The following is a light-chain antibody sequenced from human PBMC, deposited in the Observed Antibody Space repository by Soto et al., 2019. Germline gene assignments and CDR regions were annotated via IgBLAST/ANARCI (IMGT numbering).Light chain of an antibody. CDR2: WAS. Sequence: DIVMTQSPDSLAVSLGERATINCKSSQSVLYSSNNKNYFAWYQQKPGQPPKLLIYWASTRESGAPDRFSGSGSGTDFTLTISSLQAEDVAVYYCQQYYALPYTFGQGTKLEIK. CDR1: QSVLYSSNNKNY. CDR3: QQYYALPYT. V-gene: IGKV4-1*01. J-gene: IGKJ2*01.